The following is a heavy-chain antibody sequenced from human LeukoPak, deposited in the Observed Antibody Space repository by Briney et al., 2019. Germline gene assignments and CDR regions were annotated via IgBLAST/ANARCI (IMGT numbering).Heavy chain of an antibody. CDR3: ARHCCSGPAKRVFDI. CDR1: GGSITSSDYH. D-gene: IGHD2-15*01. J-gene: IGHJ3*02. V-gene: IGHV4-39*01. Sequence: SETLSLTCTVSGGSITSSDYHWGWVRQPPGKGLEWIGTISYSGNTDYNPSLRSRVTISVDASNNQFSLRLGSVTAADTAVYHCARHCCSGPAKRVFDIWGQGTMVTVSS. CDR2: ISYSGNT.